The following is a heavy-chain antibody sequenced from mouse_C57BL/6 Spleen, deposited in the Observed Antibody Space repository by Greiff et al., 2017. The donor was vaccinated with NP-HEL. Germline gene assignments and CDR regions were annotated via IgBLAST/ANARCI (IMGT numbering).Heavy chain of an antibody. Sequence: EVQRVESGGGLVQPKGSLKLSCAASGFTFNTYAMHWVRQAPGKGLEWVARIRSKSSNYATYYADSVKDRFTISRDDSQSMLYLQMNNLKTEDTAMYYCVRDRPYYYGSSYWYFDVWGTGTTVTVSS. V-gene: IGHV10-3*01. CDR3: VRDRPYYYGSSYWYFDV. D-gene: IGHD1-1*01. CDR1: GFTFNTYA. CDR2: IRSKSSNYAT. J-gene: IGHJ1*03.